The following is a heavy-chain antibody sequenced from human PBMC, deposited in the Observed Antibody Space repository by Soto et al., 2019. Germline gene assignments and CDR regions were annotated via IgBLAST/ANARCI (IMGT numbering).Heavy chain of an antibody. D-gene: IGHD2-2*02. Sequence: VASVKVSCKASGGTFGSQGIAWVRQAPGQGLEWMGGFIAMLGTPTYAKKVQGRATISADESLTSSYLELRSLRSEDTGVYFCARGAIANFDFWGQGTGVTVSS. CDR1: GGTFGSQG. J-gene: IGHJ4*02. V-gene: IGHV1-69*13. CDR3: ARGAIANFDF. CDR2: FIAMLGTP.